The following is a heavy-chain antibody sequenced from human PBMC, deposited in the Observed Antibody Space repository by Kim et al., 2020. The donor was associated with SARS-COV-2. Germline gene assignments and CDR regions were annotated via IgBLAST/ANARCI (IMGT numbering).Heavy chain of an antibody. V-gene: IGHV3-15*01. J-gene: IGHJ4*02. CDR3: TTDYYGSGSYWEGIDY. CDR1: GFTFSNAW. D-gene: IGHD3-10*01. CDR2: IKSKTDGGTT. Sequence: GGSLRLSCAASGFTFSNAWMSWVRQAPGKGLEWVGRIKSKTDGGTTDYAAPVKGRFTISRDDSKNTLYLQMNSLKTEDTAVYYCTTDYYGSGSYWEGIDYWGQGTLVTVSS.